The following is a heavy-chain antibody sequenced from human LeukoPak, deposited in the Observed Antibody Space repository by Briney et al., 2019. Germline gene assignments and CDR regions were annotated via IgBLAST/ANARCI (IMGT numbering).Heavy chain of an antibody. Sequence: GGSLRLSCAASGFTFSSYGMHWVRQAPGKGLEWVSYISSSGSTIYYADSVKGRFTISRDNAKNSLYLQMNSLRAEDTAVYYCARVGYYYGSGSWAFDYWGQGTLVTVSS. CDR1: GFTFSSYG. D-gene: IGHD3-10*01. J-gene: IGHJ4*02. V-gene: IGHV3-48*04. CDR2: ISSSGSTI. CDR3: ARVGYYYGSGSWAFDY.